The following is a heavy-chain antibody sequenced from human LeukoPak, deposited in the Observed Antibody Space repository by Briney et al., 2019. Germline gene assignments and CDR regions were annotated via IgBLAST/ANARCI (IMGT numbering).Heavy chain of an antibody. CDR1: GYTFTSYA. D-gene: IGHD3-9*01. Sequence: ASVKVSCKSSGYTFTSYAMNWVRQAPGQGLEWMGWINTNTGNPTYAQGFTGRFIFSLDTSFSTAYLQICSLKAEDTAVYYCARDREYDILTGDKYYGMDVWGQGTTVTVSS. J-gene: IGHJ6*02. CDR3: ARDREYDILTGDKYYGMDV. V-gene: IGHV7-4-1*01. CDR2: INTNTGNP.